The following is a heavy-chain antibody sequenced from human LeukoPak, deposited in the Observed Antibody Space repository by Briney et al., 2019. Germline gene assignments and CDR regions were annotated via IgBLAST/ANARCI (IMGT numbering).Heavy chain of an antibody. J-gene: IGHJ4*02. V-gene: IGHV3-23*01. D-gene: IGHD4-17*01. CDR2: ISGSGDST. Sequence: GGSLRLSCAASGFTFSNYAMRWVRQAPGKGLEWVSGISGSGDSTYYADSVKGRFTISRDNSKNTLYLQMNSLRAEDTAVYYCAKDVDNGDYVVYWGQGTLVTVSS. CDR3: AKDVDNGDYVVY. CDR1: GFTFSNYA.